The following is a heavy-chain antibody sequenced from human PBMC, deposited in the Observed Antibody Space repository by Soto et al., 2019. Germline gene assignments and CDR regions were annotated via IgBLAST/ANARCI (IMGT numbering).Heavy chain of an antibody. V-gene: IGHV3-30-3*01. CDR3: ARDPGYCSSTSCLYYYYGMDV. CDR2: ISYDGSNK. CDR1: GFTFSSYA. D-gene: IGHD2-2*03. J-gene: IGHJ6*02. Sequence: GGSLRLSCAASGFTFSSYAMHWVRQAPGKGLEWVAVISYDGSNKYYADSVKGRFTISRDNSKNTLYLQMNSLRAEDTAVYYCARDPGYCSSTSCLYYYYGMDVWGQGTTVTVSS.